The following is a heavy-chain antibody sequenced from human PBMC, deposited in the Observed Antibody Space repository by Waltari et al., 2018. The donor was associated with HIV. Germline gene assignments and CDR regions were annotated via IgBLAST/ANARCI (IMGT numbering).Heavy chain of an antibody. J-gene: IGHJ3*02. CDR3: ARPITMVRLAYGAFDI. D-gene: IGHD3-10*01. V-gene: IGHV4-39*01. Sequence: QLQLQESGPGLVKPSETLSLICTVSGGSISSSSYYWGWIRQPPGKGLECSGSSYYSGSTYYNPSLRSRVTMSVDTSKNQFSLKLSSVTAADTAVYYCARPITMVRLAYGAFDIWGQGTMVTVSS. CDR1: GGSISSSSYY. CDR2: SYYSGST.